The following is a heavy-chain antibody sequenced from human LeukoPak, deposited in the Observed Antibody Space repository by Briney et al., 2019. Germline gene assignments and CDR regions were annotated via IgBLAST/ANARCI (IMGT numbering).Heavy chain of an antibody. Sequence: GGSLRLSCAASGFTFSSYAMHWVRQAPGKGLEWVAVISYDGSNKYYADSVKGRFTISRDNSKNTLYLQMNSLRAEDTAVYYCARGGNYYSNYELFWGQGTLVTVSS. D-gene: IGHD4-11*01. V-gene: IGHV3-30-3*01. J-gene: IGHJ4*02. CDR2: ISYDGSNK. CDR3: ARGGNYYSNYELF. CDR1: GFTFSSYA.